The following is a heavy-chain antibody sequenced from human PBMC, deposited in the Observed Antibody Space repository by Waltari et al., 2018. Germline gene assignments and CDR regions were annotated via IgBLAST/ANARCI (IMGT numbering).Heavy chain of an antibody. D-gene: IGHD3-3*01. Sequence: QVQLQESGPGLVTPSQTLYLTCTVSGGTISSGAYYWGWSHQPPGKGLEWIGYIYYSGSTYYNPSLKSRVTISVDTSKNQFSLKLSSVTAADTAVYYCARDMSGYYIGMGYFDYWGQGTLVTVSS. J-gene: IGHJ4*02. CDR2: IYYSGST. CDR3: ARDMSGYYIGMGYFDY. V-gene: IGHV4-30-4*08. CDR1: GGTISSGAYY.